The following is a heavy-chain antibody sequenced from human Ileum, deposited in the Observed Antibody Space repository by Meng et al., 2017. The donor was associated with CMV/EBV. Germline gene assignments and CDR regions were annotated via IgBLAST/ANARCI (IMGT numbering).Heavy chain of an antibody. J-gene: IGHJ4*02. D-gene: IGHD3-16*01. CDR2: INQDGSEK. Sequence: GGSLRLSCAASGFTFSSYWMSWVRQAPGKGLEWVANINQDGSEKYYVDSVKGRVTISRDNAKNSLYLQMNSLRAEDTAVYYCARDPHYGALDDWGQGTLVTVAS. CDR3: ARDPHYGALDD. V-gene: IGHV3-7*01. CDR1: GFTFSSYW.